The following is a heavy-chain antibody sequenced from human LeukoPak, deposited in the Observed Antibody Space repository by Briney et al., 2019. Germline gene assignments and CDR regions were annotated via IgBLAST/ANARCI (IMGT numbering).Heavy chain of an antibody. Sequence: SETLSLTCTVSGGAINSYHWTWIRQPPGKGLEWIASIYYIGSPKYNPSLESRVTISVDRSKNQFSLKLSSVTAADTAVYYCARDPRYYYDSSGYSRWGQGTLVTVPS. CDR2: IYYIGSP. J-gene: IGHJ4*02. D-gene: IGHD3-22*01. V-gene: IGHV4-59*12. CDR3: ARDPRYYYDSSGYSR. CDR1: GGAINSYH.